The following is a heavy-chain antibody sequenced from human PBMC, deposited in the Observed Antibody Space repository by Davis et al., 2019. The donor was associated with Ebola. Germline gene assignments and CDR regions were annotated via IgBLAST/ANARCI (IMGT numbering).Heavy chain of an antibody. CDR3: ARGKQWLAFDY. J-gene: IGHJ4*02. V-gene: IGHV3-48*01. Sequence: PGGSLRLSCAASGVTFSDYSMNWVRQAPGKGLEWVSYISSGGITTYYTDSVRGRFTSSRDNAKNSLYLQMNSLRVEDTAVYYCARGKQWLAFDYWGQGVLVTVSS. D-gene: IGHD6-19*01. CDR1: GVTFSDYS. CDR2: ISSGGITT.